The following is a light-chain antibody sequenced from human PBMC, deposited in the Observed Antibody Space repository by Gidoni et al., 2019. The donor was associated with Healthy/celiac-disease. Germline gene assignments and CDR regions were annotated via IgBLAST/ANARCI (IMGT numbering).Light chain of an antibody. Sequence: EIVLTQSPGTLSLSPGERATLSCRARQSVSSSYLAWYQQKPGQAPRLLIYGASSRATGIPYRFSGSGSGTDFTLTISRLEPEDFAVYYCQQYGSSPRTFGQGTKVEIK. CDR3: QQYGSSPRT. CDR1: QSVSSSY. CDR2: GAS. V-gene: IGKV3-20*01. J-gene: IGKJ1*01.